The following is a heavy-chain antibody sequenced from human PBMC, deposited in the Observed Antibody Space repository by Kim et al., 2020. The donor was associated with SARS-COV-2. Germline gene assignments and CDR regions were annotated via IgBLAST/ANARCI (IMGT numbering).Heavy chain of an antibody. CDR3: ARIIVATIYSFDP. D-gene: IGHD5-12*01. CDR2: IYYSGST. V-gene: IGHV4-39*01. Sequence: SETLSLTCTVSGGSISSSSYYWGWIRQPPGKGLEWIGSIYYSGSTYYNPSLKSRVTISVDTSKNQFSLKLSSVTAADTAVYYCARIIVATIYSFDPWGQGTLVTVSS. CDR1: GGSISSSSYY. J-gene: IGHJ5*02.